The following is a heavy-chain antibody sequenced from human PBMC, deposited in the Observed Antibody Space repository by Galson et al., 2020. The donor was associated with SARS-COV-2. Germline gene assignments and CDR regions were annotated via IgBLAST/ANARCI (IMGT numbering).Heavy chain of an antibody. CDR2: IRSKANSYAT. V-gene: IGHV3-73*01. CDR3: TTHSPTIFGVVIIQERGGDYYYMDV. CDR1: GFTFSGSA. J-gene: IGHJ6*03. Sequence: GGSLRLSCAASGFTFSGSAMHWVRQASGKGLEWVGRIRSKANSYATAYAASVKGRFTISRDDSKNTAYLQMNSLKTEDTAVYYCTTHSPTIFGVVIIQERGGDYYYMDVWGKGTTVTVSS. D-gene: IGHD3-3*01.